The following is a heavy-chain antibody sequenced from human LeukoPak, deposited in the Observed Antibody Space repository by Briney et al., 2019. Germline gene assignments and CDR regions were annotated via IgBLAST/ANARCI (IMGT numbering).Heavy chain of an antibody. Sequence: GGSLRLSCAASGFTFSSYAMHWVRQAPGKGLEWVAVISYDGSNKYYADSVKGRFTISRDNSKNTLYLQMNSLRAEDTAVYFCASRATVTTDRFWFDPWGQGTLVTVSS. CDR1: GFTFSSYA. J-gene: IGHJ5*02. V-gene: IGHV3-30*14. CDR2: ISYDGSNK. D-gene: IGHD4-11*01. CDR3: ASRATVTTDRFWFDP.